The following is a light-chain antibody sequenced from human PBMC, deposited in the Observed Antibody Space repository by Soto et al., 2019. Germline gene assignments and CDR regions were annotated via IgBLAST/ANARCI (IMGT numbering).Light chain of an antibody. CDR1: SSDVGGYNY. CDR3: SSYTSSTSLDV. CDR2: EVS. Sequence: QSVLTQPASVSGSPGQSITISCTGTSSDVGGYNYASWYQQHPGKAPKLMIYEVSNRHSGVSIRFSGSKSGNTASLTISGLQAEDEADYYCSSYTSSTSLDVFGTGTKVTVL. J-gene: IGLJ1*01. V-gene: IGLV2-14*01.